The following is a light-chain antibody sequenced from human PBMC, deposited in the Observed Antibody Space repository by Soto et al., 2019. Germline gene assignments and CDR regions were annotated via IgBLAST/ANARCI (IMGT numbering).Light chain of an antibody. Sequence: QSALTQPPSASGSPGQSVTISCTGTSSDVGGYNYVSWYQQQPGKAPKLMVYEVTKRPSGVPDRFSGSKSGNTASLTVSGLQAEDEADYYCSSYAGSNNYVVFGGGTKVTVL. CDR3: SSYAGSNNYVV. CDR1: SSDVGGYNY. V-gene: IGLV2-8*01. J-gene: IGLJ2*01. CDR2: EVT.